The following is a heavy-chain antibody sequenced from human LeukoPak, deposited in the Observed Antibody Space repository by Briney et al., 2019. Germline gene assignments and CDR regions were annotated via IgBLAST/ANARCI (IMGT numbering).Heavy chain of an antibody. CDR1: GGSFSGYY. V-gene: IGHV4-34*01. D-gene: IGHD6-19*01. CDR3: ARSSGYSSGWYWY. Sequence: SETLSLTCAVYGGSFSGYYWSWIRQPPGKGLEWIGEINHSGSTYYNPSLKSRVTISVDTSKNQFSLKLSSVTAADTAVYYCARSSGYSSGWYWYWGQGTLVTVSS. J-gene: IGHJ4*02. CDR2: INHSGST.